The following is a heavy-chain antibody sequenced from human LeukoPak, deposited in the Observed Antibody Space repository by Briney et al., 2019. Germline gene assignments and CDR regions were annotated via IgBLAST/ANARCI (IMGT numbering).Heavy chain of an antibody. Sequence: GPTVKLSCKASGYGFSDLYMHWVREAPGQGLEWMGWMNPNNGATNYAQKFQGRVTMTRDTSISTAYMELSRLKSDDTAVYYCARDCADVWGSYRGKWGQGTLVTVSS. CDR1: GYGFSDLY. CDR2: MNPNNGAT. CDR3: ARDCADVWGSYRGK. D-gene: IGHD3-16*02. J-gene: IGHJ4*02. V-gene: IGHV1-2*02.